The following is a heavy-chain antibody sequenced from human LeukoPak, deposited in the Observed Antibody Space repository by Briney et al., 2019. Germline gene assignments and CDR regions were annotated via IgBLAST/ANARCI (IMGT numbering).Heavy chain of an antibody. CDR3: ARGPEVQLWYTDYYYYMDV. D-gene: IGHD5-18*01. Sequence: SVKVSCKASGYTFTSYGISWVRQAPGQGLEWMGRIIPIFGTANYAQKFQGRVTITTDESTSTAYMELSSLRSEDTAVYYCARGPEVQLWYTDYYYYMDVWGKGTTVTVSS. CDR2: IIPIFGTA. V-gene: IGHV1-69*05. J-gene: IGHJ6*03. CDR1: GYTFTSYG.